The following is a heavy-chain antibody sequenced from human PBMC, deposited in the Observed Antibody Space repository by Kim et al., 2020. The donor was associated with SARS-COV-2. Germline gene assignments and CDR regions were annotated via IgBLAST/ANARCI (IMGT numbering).Heavy chain of an antibody. Sequence: GGSLRLFCAASGFSLTTYGMNWVRQAPGKGPEWLSYISSLSSTIYYADSVKGRFTISRDDAKNSLFLQMNSLRDEDTAIYYCVRKIKVTYWYDNSGSNYYGMDVWGQGTTVTVSS. CDR3: VRKIKVTYWYDNSGSNYYGMDV. V-gene: IGHV3-48*02. J-gene: IGHJ6*02. D-gene: IGHD3-22*01. CDR1: GFSLTTYG. CDR2: ISSLSSTI.